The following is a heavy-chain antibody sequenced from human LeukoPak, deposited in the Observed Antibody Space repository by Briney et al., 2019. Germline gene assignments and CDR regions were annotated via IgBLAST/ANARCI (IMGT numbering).Heavy chain of an antibody. D-gene: IGHD2-2*01. V-gene: IGHV1-2*02. CDR1: GYTFTGYY. CDR3: ARDLPDIVVVPAAISYYYGMDV. CDR2: INPNSGGT. Sequence: ASVKVSCKASGYTFTGYYMHWVRQAPGQGLEWMGWINPNSGGTNYAQKFQGRVTMTRDTSISTAYMELSRLRSDDTAVYYCARDLPDIVVVPAAISYYYGMDVWGQGTTVTVSS. J-gene: IGHJ6*02.